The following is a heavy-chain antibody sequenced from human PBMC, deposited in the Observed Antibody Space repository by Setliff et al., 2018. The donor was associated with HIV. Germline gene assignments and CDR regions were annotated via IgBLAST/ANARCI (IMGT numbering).Heavy chain of an antibody. CDR3: VRVVTFFSTGPHFDP. D-gene: IGHD2-21*02. J-gene: IGHJ5*02. V-gene: IGHV3-74*03. CDR2: ISPDGSST. CDR1: GFTLRSYA. Sequence: LSLSCEASGFTLRSYAMYWVRQAPGKGLEWVSRISPDGSSTMYADSVKSRFTISRGNAKNTVYLQMNSLRAEDTGVYYCVRVVTFFSTGPHFDPWGQGTLVTVSS.